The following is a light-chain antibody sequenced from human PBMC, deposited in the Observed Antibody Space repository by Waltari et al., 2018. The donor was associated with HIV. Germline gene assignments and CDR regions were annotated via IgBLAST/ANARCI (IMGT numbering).Light chain of an antibody. J-gene: IGKJ5*01. CDR3: QQGYITPPIT. CDR1: QTSSRW. Sequence: DIQMTQSPSTLSASVGDRVTITCRASQTSSRWLAWYQQKPGKAPKLLISAASRLQSGVPSRFSGSGFGTEFTVTISSLQPEDFATYYCQQGYITPPITFGQGTRLDIK. CDR2: AAS. V-gene: IGKV1-39*01.